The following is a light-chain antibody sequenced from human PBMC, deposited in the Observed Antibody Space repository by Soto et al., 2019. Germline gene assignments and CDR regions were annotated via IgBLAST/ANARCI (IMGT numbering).Light chain of an antibody. J-gene: IGKJ1*01. Sequence: IQMTQSPSALSASVGDRVTITCRASQNVGSYLNWYQQKSGKAPTLLIYGALSLHRGVPSRFDGVGSGTDFTLAINGLQPEDFATYYCQQTFSRPGTFCQGTKVEI. CDR3: QQTFSRPGT. V-gene: IGKV1-39*01. CDR2: GAL. CDR1: QNVGSY.